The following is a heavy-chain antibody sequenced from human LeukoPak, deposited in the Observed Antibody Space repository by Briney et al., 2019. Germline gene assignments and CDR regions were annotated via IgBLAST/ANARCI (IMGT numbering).Heavy chain of an antibody. J-gene: IGHJ5*02. CDR2: MNPNSGNT. V-gene: IGHV1-8*01. D-gene: IGHD2-2*01. CDR3: ARGSIVVVPAAKYNWFDP. CDR1: GYTFTSYD. Sequence: ASVKVSCKASGYTFTSYDINWVRQATGQGLEWMGWMNPNSGNTGYAQKFQGRVTMTRNTPISTAYMELSSLRSEDTAVYYCARGSIVVVPAAKYNWFDPWGQGTLVTVSS.